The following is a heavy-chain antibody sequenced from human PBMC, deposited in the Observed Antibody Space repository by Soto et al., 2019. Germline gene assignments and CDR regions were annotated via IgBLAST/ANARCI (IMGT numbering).Heavy chain of an antibody. CDR2: INPVNGNT. D-gene: IGHD6-13*01. J-gene: IGHJ5*02. CDR1: GYTFTTYT. V-gene: IGHV1-3*01. Sequence: ASVKVSCKASGYTFTTYTMNWVLQAPGQRLEWMGWINPVNGNTKSAQKFQDRVIITRDTSASTAYMELRSLRSEDTAVYYCARGIATGQLDPWGQGTLVTVSS. CDR3: ARGIATGQLDP.